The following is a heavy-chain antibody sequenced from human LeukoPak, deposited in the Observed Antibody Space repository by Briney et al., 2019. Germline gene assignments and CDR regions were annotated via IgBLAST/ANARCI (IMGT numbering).Heavy chain of an antibody. Sequence: GGSLTLSCTASGFTFSSYWMHWVRQAPGKGLVWVSRINSDGGSTNYADSVKGRFTISRDTAKNTLYLQMNSLRAEDTAVYYCAREARDGFDYWGQGTLVTVSS. CDR3: AREARDGFDY. D-gene: IGHD5-24*01. CDR1: GFTFSSYW. V-gene: IGHV3-74*01. J-gene: IGHJ4*02. CDR2: INSDGGST.